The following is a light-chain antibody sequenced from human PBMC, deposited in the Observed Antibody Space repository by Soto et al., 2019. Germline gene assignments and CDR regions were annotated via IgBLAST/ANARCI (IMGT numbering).Light chain of an antibody. Sequence: QSVLTQPASVSGSPGESSAISWTGSSSDVGIYNYVSWYQQHPGKVPKLIIYEVTNRPSGVSNRFSGSKSGNTASLTISGLQAEDEADYYCSSYTTSSTRVFGTGTKVTVL. V-gene: IGLV2-14*01. J-gene: IGLJ1*01. CDR3: SSYTTSSTRV. CDR1: SSDVGIYNY. CDR2: EVT.